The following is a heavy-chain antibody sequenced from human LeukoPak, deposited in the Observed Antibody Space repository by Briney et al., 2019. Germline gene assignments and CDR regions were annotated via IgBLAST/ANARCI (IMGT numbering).Heavy chain of an antibody. Sequence: GGSLRLSCATSGFTFSDCWMSWVRQAPGKGLEWGGRIKRKIDGETTDYGAPVKGRFIISRDDSKNTLSLQMNSLQTEDTAVYYCVAGLGSSELAYWGQGPLVAVSS. CDR3: VAGLGSSELAY. CDR2: IKRKIDGETT. V-gene: IGHV3-15*01. J-gene: IGHJ4*02. CDR1: GFTFSDCW. D-gene: IGHD3-9*01.